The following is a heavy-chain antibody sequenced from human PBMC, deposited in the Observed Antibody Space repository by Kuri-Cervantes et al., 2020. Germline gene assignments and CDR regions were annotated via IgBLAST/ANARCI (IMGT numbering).Heavy chain of an antibody. J-gene: IGHJ4*02. CDR3: AKSGPRGVIITNFDY. D-gene: IGHD3-10*01. V-gene: IGHV3-30-3*02. Sequence: GESLKISCAASGFTFSSYAMHWVRQAPGKGLEWVAVISYDGSNKYYADSVKGRFTISRDNSKNTLYLQMNSLRAEDTAVYYCAKSGPRGVIITNFDYWGQGTLVTVSS. CDR2: ISYDGSNK. CDR1: GFTFSSYA.